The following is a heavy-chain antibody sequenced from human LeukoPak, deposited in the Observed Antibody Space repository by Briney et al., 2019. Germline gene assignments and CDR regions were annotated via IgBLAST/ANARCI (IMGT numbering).Heavy chain of an antibody. J-gene: IGHJ2*01. CDR1: GGSISSHY. CDR3: ARSGWYFDL. V-gene: IGHV4-59*11. CDR2: IYYSGST. Sequence: PSETLSLTCTVSGGSISSHYWSWIRQPPGKGLEWMGYIYYSGSTNYNPSLKSRVTISVDTSKNQFSLKLSSVTAADTAVYYCARSGWYFDLWGRGTLVTVSS.